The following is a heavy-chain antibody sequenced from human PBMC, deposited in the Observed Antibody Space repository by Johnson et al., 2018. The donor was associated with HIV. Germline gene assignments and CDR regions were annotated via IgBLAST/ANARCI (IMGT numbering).Heavy chain of an antibody. Sequence: VQLVESGGALVQPGGSLRLSCEVSGFTISTFWMHWVRQVPGKGLMWVSRISGDGSSSSYADSVKGRFTISRDNAKNTLYLQMNSLRAEDTAVYYCARDGYSSSSFGAFDIWGQGTMVTVSS. CDR1: GFTISTFW. V-gene: IGHV3-74*01. J-gene: IGHJ3*02. D-gene: IGHD6-6*01. CDR3: ARDGYSSSSFGAFDI. CDR2: ISGDGSSS.